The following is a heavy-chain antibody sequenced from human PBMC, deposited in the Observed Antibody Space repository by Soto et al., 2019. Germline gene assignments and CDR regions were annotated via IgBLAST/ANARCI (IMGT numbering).Heavy chain of an antibody. CDR3: ARKTTTLDY. CDR1: GFTFSIYS. V-gene: IGHV3-48*01. Sequence: EVQLVESGGGLVQPGGSLRLSCAASGFTFSIYSMNWVRQAPGKGLEWISHISAGGSTIDYADSVKGRFTISRDNAEDSLYLQMNSLRAEDTAVYYCARKTTTLDYWGQGTLVTVSS. CDR2: ISAGGSTI. D-gene: IGHD4-17*01. J-gene: IGHJ4*02.